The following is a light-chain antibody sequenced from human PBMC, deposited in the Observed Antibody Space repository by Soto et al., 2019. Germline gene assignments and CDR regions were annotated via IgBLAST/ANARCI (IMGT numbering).Light chain of an antibody. Sequence: QSVLTQSPSASASLGASVKLTCTLSSGHSSYAIAWHQQQPQKGPRYLMKFNSDGSHSKGDGIPDRFSGSSSGAERYLTISSLQSEDEGDYYCQTWGTGSWVFGGGTKLTVL. CDR1: SGHSSYA. V-gene: IGLV4-69*01. J-gene: IGLJ3*02. CDR3: QTWGTGSWV. CDR2: FNSDGSH.